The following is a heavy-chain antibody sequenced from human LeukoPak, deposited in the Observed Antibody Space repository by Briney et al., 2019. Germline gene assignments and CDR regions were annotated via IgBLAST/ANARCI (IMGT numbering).Heavy chain of an antibody. J-gene: IGHJ4*02. Sequence: TGGSLRLSCAASGFPVSSNYMNWVRQAPGKGLEWVSIIYSGDNTYYADSVKGRFTISRDNSKNTSYLKMNSLRAEDTAVYYCARGGFGGGYFDDWGQGTLVTVS. CDR1: GFPVSSNY. D-gene: IGHD3-10*01. CDR3: ARGGFGGGYFDD. CDR2: IYSGDNT. V-gene: IGHV3-66*02.